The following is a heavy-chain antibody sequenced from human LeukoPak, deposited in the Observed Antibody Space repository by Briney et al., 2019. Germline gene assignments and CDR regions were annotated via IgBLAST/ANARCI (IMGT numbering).Heavy chain of an antibody. CDR3: ARRPIVGSTGFYFDP. CDR2: IFYSGST. D-gene: IGHD1-26*01. V-gene: IGHV4-39*01. CDR1: GGSISSSSYY. Sequence: SETLSLTCTVSGGSISSSSYYWGWIRQPPGKGLEWIGSIFYSGSTYYTSSLKSRVTISVDTSKNQFSLKLASLTAADTAVYYCARRPIVGSTGFYFDPWGPGTLVTVSS. J-gene: IGHJ5*02.